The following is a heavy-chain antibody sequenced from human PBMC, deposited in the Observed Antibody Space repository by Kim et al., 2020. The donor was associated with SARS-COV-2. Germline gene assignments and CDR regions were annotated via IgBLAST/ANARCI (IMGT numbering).Heavy chain of an antibody. Sequence: GGSLRLSCVASGFTFSNHWMNWVRQAPGKGLEWVATIKEDGREKYYVDSVKGRFTISRDNVKSSLYLQMNSLRVEDTAGXYCAGAPGTDSWGQGTLVTVSS. CDR2: IKEDGREK. CDR1: GFTFSNHW. J-gene: IGHJ5*01. D-gene: IGHD6-13*01. CDR3: AGAPGTDS. V-gene: IGHV3-7*04.